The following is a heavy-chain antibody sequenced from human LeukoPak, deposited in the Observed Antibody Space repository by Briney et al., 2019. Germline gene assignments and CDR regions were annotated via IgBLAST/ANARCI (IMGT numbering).Heavy chain of an antibody. D-gene: IGHD5-18*01. CDR2: ISWNSGSI. V-gene: IGHV3-9*01. CDR1: GFTFDDYA. CDR3: AKAGYSYSWSSGYFAY. Sequence: GGSLRLSCAASGFTFDDYAMHWVRQAPGKGLEWVSGISWNSGSIGYADSVKGRFTISRDNAKNSLYLQMNSLRAEDTALYYCAKAGYSYSWSSGYFAYWGQGTLVTVSS. J-gene: IGHJ4*02.